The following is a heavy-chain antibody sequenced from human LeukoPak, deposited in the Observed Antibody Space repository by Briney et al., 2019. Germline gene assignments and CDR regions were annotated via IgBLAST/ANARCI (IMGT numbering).Heavy chain of an antibody. Sequence: PGGSLRLSCVGSGFTFSSFGTHWVRQAPGKGLEWVAVISDDGKTTYYADSVKGRFTISRDNSKNTLYLQMNSLRAEDTAVYYCADSADYDFWSGYLPMDYWGQGTLVTVSS. V-gene: IGHV3-30*03. J-gene: IGHJ4*02. D-gene: IGHD3-3*01. CDR3: ADSADYDFWSGYLPMDY. CDR1: GFTFSSFG. CDR2: ISDDGKTT.